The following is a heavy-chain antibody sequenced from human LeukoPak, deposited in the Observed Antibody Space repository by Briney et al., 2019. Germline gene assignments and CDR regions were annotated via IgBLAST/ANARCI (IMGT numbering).Heavy chain of an antibody. Sequence: GGSLRLSCAASGFTFSTYSMNWVRQAPGKGLEWLSYISGSGGTRNYADSVKGRFTISRDNAKNSLYLQMNSLRAEDTAMYYCARDGCGGDCYSIYYYYMDVWGKGTTVTVSS. CDR1: GFTFSTYS. CDR2: ISGSGGTR. D-gene: IGHD2-21*01. J-gene: IGHJ6*03. V-gene: IGHV3-48*01. CDR3: ARDGCGGDCYSIYYYYMDV.